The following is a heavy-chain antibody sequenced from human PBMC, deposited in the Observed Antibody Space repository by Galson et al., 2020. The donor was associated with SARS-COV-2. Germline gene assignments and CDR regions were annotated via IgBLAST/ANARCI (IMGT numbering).Heavy chain of an antibody. V-gene: IGHV3-30*01. J-gene: IGHJ5*02. D-gene: IGHD3-3*01. CDR2: ISYAGSNK. Sequence: SCAASGLTFSSYPMHWVRQATGKGLEWVAVISYAGSNKYYADSVKGRFTISRDNSKNTLYLQMNSLRAEDTAVYYCARGLGAVFGVVVESWFDPWGQGTLVTVSS. CDR1: GLTFSSYP. CDR3: ARGLGAVFGVVVESWFDP.